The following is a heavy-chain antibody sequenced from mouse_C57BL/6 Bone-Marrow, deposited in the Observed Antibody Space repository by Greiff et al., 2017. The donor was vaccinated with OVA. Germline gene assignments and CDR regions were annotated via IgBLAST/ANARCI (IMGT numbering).Heavy chain of an antibody. J-gene: IGHJ2*01. CDR2: IYPSDSET. CDR1: GYTFTSYW. CDR3: ARSSSGRYFDY. D-gene: IGHD3-2*02. V-gene: IGHV1-61*01. Sequence: QVQLQQPGAELVRPGSSVKLSCKASGYTFTSYWMDWVKQRPGQGLEWIGNIYPSDSETHYNQKFKDKATLTVDKSSSTAYMQLSSLTSEDSAVDYCARSSSGRYFDYWGQGTTLTVSS.